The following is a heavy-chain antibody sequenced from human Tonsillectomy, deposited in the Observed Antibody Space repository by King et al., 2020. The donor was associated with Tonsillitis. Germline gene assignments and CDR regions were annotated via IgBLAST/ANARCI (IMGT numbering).Heavy chain of an antibody. CDR2: ISFDGNNK. CDR3: AKDLGDYYDSSGYFDY. Sequence: QLVQSGGGVVQPGRSLRLSCAASGFTFSRYDMHWVRQAPGKGLEWVAVISFDGNNKYYADSVKGRFTISRDNSRNTLYLRMNSLTAEDTAVYYCAKDLGDYYDSSGYFDYWGQGTLVTVSS. CDR1: GFTFSRYD. V-gene: IGHV3-30*18. J-gene: IGHJ4*02. D-gene: IGHD3-22*01.